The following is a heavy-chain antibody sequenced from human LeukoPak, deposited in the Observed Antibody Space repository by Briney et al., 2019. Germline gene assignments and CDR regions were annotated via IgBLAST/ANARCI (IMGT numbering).Heavy chain of an antibody. Sequence: SETLSLTCTVSGDSVSNSLYYWSWMRQPRGKGLEWIGYIYYNGGTNYNPSLKSRVTISIDTSTNQFSLRLNSMTAADTAVYYCARVLRAASWRSYDYWGQGSLVTVSS. J-gene: IGHJ4*02. CDR1: GDSVSNSLYY. V-gene: IGHV4-61*01. CDR3: ARVLRAASWRSYDY. CDR2: IYYNGGT. D-gene: IGHD5-18*01.